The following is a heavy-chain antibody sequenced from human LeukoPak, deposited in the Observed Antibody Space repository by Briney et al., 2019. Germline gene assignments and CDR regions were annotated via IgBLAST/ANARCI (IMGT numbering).Heavy chain of an antibody. J-gene: IGHJ3*02. CDR2: INHSGST. V-gene: IGHV4-34*01. Sequence: SETLSLTCAVYGGSFSGYYWSWIRQPPGKGLEWIGEINHSGSTNYNPSLKSRVTISVDTSKNQFSLKLSSVTAADTAVYYCASAYCSSTSCKDAFDIWGQGTMVTVSS. CDR1: GGSFSGYY. CDR3: ASAYCSSTSCKDAFDI. D-gene: IGHD2-2*01.